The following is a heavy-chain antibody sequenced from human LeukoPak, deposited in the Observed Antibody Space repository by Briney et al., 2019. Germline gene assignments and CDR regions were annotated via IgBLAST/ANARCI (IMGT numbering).Heavy chain of an antibody. CDR2: INPNSGGT. D-gene: IGHD2-2*01. Sequence: ASVKVSCKASGYTFTGYYMHWVRQAPGQGLEWMGRINPNSGGTNYAQKLQGRVTMTRDTSISTAYMELSRLRSDDTAVYYCARSEGYCSSTSCYDAFDIWGQGTMVTVSS. J-gene: IGHJ3*02. V-gene: IGHV1-2*06. CDR3: ARSEGYCSSTSCYDAFDI. CDR1: GYTFTGYY.